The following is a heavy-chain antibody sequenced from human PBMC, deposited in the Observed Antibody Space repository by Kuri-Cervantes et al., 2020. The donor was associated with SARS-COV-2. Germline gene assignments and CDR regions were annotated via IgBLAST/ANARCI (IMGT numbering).Heavy chain of an antibody. J-gene: IGHJ6*02. CDR3: ASGGPYYDFWSGLTYYYYYGMDV. CDR1: GFTFSSYW. V-gene: IGHV3-74*01. CDR2: INSDGGST. D-gene: IGHD3-3*01. Sequence: GGSLRLSCAASGFTFSSYWMHWVRQAPGKGLVWVSRINSDGGSTSYADSVKGRFTISRDNAKNTLYLQMNSLRAEDTAVYYCASGGPYYDFWSGLTYYYYYGMDVWGQGTTVTVSS.